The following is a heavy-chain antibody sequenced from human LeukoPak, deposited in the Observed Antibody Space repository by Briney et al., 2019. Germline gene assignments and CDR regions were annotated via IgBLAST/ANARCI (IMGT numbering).Heavy chain of an antibody. J-gene: IGHJ3*02. V-gene: IGHV3-7*01. CDR2: IKQDGGEK. CDR1: GFTFISYW. CDR3: ARDAFSRISVFGVVSDAFDI. D-gene: IGHD3-3*01. Sequence: GGSLRLSCAASGFTFISYWMSWVRPAPGKGPEWVANIKQDGGEKYYVDSVKGRFTISRDNAKSSLYLQMNSLRAEDTAVYYCARDAFSRISVFGVVSDAFDIWGQGTMVTVSS.